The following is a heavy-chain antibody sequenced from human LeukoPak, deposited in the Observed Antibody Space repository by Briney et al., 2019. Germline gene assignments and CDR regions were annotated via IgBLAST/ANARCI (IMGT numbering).Heavy chain of an antibody. J-gene: IGHJ5*02. CDR2: INSDGSTI. CDR1: GFTFSSYE. D-gene: IGHD3-10*01. V-gene: IGHV3-48*03. Sequence: GGSLRLSCGASGFTFSSYEMNWVRQAPGKGLEWVSYINSDGSTIFYADSVKGRFTISRDNGKNSLFMQMNSLRAEDTAFYYCARMVRGAIWWFDPWGQGTLVTVSS. CDR3: ARMVRGAIWWFDP.